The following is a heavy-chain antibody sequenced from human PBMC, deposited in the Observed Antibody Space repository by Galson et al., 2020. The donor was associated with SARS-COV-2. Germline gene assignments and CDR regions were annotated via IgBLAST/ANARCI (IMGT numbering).Heavy chain of an antibody. V-gene: IGHV3-21*06. Sequence: KIGESLKISCAASGLSFSSYPMNWVRQAPGRGLEWVPSISSGSRTDFYTDSVKGRFTVSRDNTQNSLFLQMNSLRAEDTAVYYCARGDSILSFTSFDRKNYFFDFWGQGALVTVSS. CDR3: ARGDSILSFTSFDRKNYFFDF. J-gene: IGHJ4*02. D-gene: IGHD3-16*01. CDR2: ISSGSRTD. CDR1: GLSFSSYP.